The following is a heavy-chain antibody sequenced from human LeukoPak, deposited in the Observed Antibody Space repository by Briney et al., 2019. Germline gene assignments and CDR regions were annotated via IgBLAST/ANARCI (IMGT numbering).Heavy chain of an antibody. CDR2: IGTAGDT. J-gene: IGHJ3*02. V-gene: IGHV3-13*01. D-gene: IGHD3-22*01. CDR3: AKGWDSSGYPSRGAFAI. CDR1: GFTFSSYD. Sequence: GGSLRLSCAASGFTFSSYDMHWVRHATGKGLEWVSAIGTAGDTYYADSVKGRFTISRDNSKNTLYLQMNSLRAEDTAVYYCAKGWDSSGYPSRGAFAIWGQGTMVTVSS.